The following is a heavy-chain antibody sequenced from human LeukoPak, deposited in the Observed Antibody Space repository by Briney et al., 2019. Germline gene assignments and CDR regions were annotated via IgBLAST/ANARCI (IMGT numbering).Heavy chain of an antibody. D-gene: IGHD6-19*01. J-gene: IGHJ5*02. CDR3: AREMLAAVAAQS. CDR2: ISGYGGST. CDR1: GFTFSTYG. Sequence: PGGTLRLSCAASGFTFSTYGMSWVRQAPGKGLEWVSAISGYGGSTFYADSVKGRFTISRDNSKNTLYLQMNSLRAEDTAVYYCAREMLAAVAAQSWGQGTLVTVSS. V-gene: IGHV3-23*01.